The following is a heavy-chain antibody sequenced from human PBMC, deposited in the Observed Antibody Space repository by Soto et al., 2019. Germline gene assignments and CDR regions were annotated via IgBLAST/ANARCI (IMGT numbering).Heavy chain of an antibody. CDR2: INSDGSST. V-gene: IGHV3-74*01. CDR3: ASGAQYYDDIWGSYRYEYFDY. J-gene: IGHJ4*02. CDR1: GFTFSNSW. Sequence: GGSLRLSCAASGFTFSNSWMHWVRQAPGKGLLWVSRINSDGSSTTYADSVKGRFTISRDNAKNTLYLEIHSLRAEDTAVYYCASGAQYYDDIWGSYRYEYFDYWGQGTLVTVSS. D-gene: IGHD3-16*02.